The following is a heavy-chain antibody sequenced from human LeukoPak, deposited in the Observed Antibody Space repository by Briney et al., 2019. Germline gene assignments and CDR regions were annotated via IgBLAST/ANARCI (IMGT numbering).Heavy chain of an antibody. CDR3: ARDAAAGTSYFDY. V-gene: IGHV1-18*01. CDR1: GGTFSSYA. Sequence: ASVKVSCKASGGTFSSYAISWVRQAPGQGLEWMGWISAYNGNTNYAQKLQGRVTMTTDTSTSTAYMELRSLRSDDTAVYYCARDAAAGTSYFDYWGQGTLVTVSS. J-gene: IGHJ4*02. D-gene: IGHD6-13*01. CDR2: ISAYNGNT.